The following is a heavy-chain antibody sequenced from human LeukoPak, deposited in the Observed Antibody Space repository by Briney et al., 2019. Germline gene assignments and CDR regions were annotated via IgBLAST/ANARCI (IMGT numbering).Heavy chain of an antibody. Sequence: PGRSLRLSCAASGFTFSSNGMHWVRQAPGKGLGWVAVIWYDGSNKYYADSVKGRFTISRDNSKNTLYLQMNSLRDEDTAVYYCARDSFSSSYYLDYWGQGTLVTVSS. CDR3: ARDSFSSSYYLDY. J-gene: IGHJ4*02. CDR1: GFTFSSNG. CDR2: IWYDGSNK. V-gene: IGHV3-33*01. D-gene: IGHD6-6*01.